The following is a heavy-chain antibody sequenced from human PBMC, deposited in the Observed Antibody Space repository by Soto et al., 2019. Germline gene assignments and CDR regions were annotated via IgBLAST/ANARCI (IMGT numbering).Heavy chain of an antibody. Sequence: QLQLQESGPGLVKPSETLSLTCSVSGGSISSGGYYWGWIRQPPGKALECIGSFHYSGSTYYNPSLKSRVTISVDTSKNQFSLNLSSVSAADTAVYYCARGHGGISVFGAPGHFDYWGQGALVIVSS. CDR3: ARGHGGISVFGAPGHFDY. CDR1: GGSISSGGYY. D-gene: IGHD3-3*01. V-gene: IGHV4-39*01. CDR2: FHYSGST. J-gene: IGHJ4*02.